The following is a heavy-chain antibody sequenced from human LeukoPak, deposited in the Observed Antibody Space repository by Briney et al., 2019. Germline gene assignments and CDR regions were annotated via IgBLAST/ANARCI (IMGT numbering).Heavy chain of an antibody. D-gene: IGHD5-12*01. CDR3: ASNVDSGVDV. Sequence: SQTLSLTCTVSGGSISSGDYYYSWIRQPPGKGLEWIGFIYYSGSTYSNPSLKSRVTISVDTSKNQFSLKLSSVTAADTAVYYCASNVDSGVDVWGQGKMVTVSS. CDR1: GGSISSGDYY. V-gene: IGHV4-30-4*01. J-gene: IGHJ3*01. CDR2: IYYSGST.